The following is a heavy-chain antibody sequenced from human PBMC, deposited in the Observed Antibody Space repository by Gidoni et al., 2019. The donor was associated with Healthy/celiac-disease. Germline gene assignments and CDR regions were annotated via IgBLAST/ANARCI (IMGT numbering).Heavy chain of an antibody. CDR2: INPSGGST. V-gene: IGHV1-46*01. CDR3: ARSKQWLAKEYYFDY. Sequence: QVQLVQSGAEVKKPGASVKASCKASGYTCTSYYMHWVRQAPGQGLEWMGIINPSGGSTSYAQKFQGRVTMTRDTSTSTVYMELSSLRSEDTAVYYCARSKQWLAKEYYFDYWGQGTLVTVSS. CDR1: GYTCTSYY. D-gene: IGHD6-19*01. J-gene: IGHJ4*02.